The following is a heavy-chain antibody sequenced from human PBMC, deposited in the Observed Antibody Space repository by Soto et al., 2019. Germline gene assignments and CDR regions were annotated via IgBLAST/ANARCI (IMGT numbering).Heavy chain of an antibody. CDR3: AKGDFWSGYYDY. J-gene: IGHJ4*02. CDR1: GFTFSSYA. Sequence: GGSLRLSCAASGFTFSSYAMHWVRQAPGKGLEWVSAISGSGGSTYYADSVKGRFTISRDNSKNTLYLQMNSLRAEDTAVYYCAKGDFWSGYYDYWGQGTLVTVSS. V-gene: IGHV3-23*01. D-gene: IGHD3-3*01. CDR2: ISGSGGST.